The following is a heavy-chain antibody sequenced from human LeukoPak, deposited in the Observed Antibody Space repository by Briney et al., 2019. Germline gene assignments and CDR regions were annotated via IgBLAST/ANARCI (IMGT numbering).Heavy chain of an antibody. CDR2: ISGSGGST. Sequence: GGSLRLSCAASGFTFSSYAMSWVRQAPGKGLEWVSAISGSGGSTYYADSVKGRFTISRDNSKNTLYLQMNSLRAEDTAVYYCAKDAYRSSTSCYVRGGWYFDLWGRGTLVTVSS. CDR3: AKDAYRSSTSCYVRGGWYFDL. CDR1: GFTFSSYA. J-gene: IGHJ2*01. V-gene: IGHV3-23*01. D-gene: IGHD2-2*01.